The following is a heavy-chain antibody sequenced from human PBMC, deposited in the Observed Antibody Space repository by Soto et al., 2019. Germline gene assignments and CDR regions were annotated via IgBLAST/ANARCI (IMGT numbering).Heavy chain of an antibody. CDR3: ARHYYGSGSYFDY. V-gene: IGHV1-69*02. CDR2: IIPILGIA. Sequence: QVQLVQSGAEVKKPGSSVKVSCKASGGTFSSYTISWVRQAPGQGLEWMGRIIPILGIANYAQKFQGRVTITADKSTSTAYMELSSLGSEDTAVYYCARHYYGSGSYFDYWGQGTLVTVSS. J-gene: IGHJ4*02. D-gene: IGHD3-10*01. CDR1: GGTFSSYT.